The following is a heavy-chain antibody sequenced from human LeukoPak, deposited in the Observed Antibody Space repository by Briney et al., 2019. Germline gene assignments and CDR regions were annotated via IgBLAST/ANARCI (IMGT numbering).Heavy chain of an antibody. CDR3: ARAASHYDFWSGYQIYYYYGMDV. V-gene: IGHV4-59*01. CDR1: GGSISSYY. D-gene: IGHD3-3*01. Sequence: PSETLSLTCTVSGGSISSYYWSWLRQPPGKGLEWIGYIYYSGSTNYNPSLKSRVTISVDTSKNQFSLKLSSVTAADTAVYYCARAASHYDFWSGYQIYYYYGMDVWGQGTTVTVSS. J-gene: IGHJ6*02. CDR2: IYYSGST.